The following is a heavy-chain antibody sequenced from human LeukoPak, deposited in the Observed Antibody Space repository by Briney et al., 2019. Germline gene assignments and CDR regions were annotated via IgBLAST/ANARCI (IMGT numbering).Heavy chain of an antibody. CDR3: AADKVPTDHYNWVDP. CDR1: GFTFSSYS. CDR2: ISSSSSTI. Sequence: GGSLRLSCAASGFTFSSYSMNWVRQAPGKGLEWVSYISSSSSTIYYADSVKGRFTISRDNAKNSPYLQMNSLRSDDTAVYYCAADKVPTDHYNWVDPWGQGTQVTVSS. D-gene: IGHD2-2*01. V-gene: IGHV3-48*04. J-gene: IGHJ5*02.